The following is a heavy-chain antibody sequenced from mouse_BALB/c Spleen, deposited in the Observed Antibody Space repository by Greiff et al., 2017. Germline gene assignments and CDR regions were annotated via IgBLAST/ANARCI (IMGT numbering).Heavy chain of an antibody. D-gene: IGHD1-2*01. Sequence: EVKLVESGGGLVQPGGSRKLSCAASGFTFSSFGMHWVRQAPEKGLEWVAYISSGSSTIYYADTVKGRFTISRDNPKNTLFLQMTSLRSEDTAMYYCASQGYYGYLFAYWGQGTLVTVSA. CDR2: ISSGSSTI. V-gene: IGHV5-17*02. J-gene: IGHJ3*01. CDR1: GFTFSSFG. CDR3: ASQGYYGYLFAY.